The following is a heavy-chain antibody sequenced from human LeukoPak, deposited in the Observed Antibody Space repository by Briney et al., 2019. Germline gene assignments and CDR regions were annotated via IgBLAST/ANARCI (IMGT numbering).Heavy chain of an antibody. CDR1: GYSFTGYY. CDR2: INPNSGGT. V-gene: IGHV1-2*02. Sequence: ASVKVSCKVSGYSFTGYYMHWVRQASGEGLEWMGRINPNSGGTNYAQKFQGRVTMTGDTSISTAYMELSRLRSDDTAAYYCARLADCSSSSCRSFDYWGQGTLVTVSS. J-gene: IGHJ4*02. CDR3: ARLADCSSSSCRSFDY. D-gene: IGHD2-2*01.